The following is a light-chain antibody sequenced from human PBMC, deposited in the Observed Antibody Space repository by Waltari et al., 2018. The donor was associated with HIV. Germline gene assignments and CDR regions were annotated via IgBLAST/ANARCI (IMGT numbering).Light chain of an antibody. CDR1: ISDVGGYNL. V-gene: IGLV2-23*02. Sequence: QSALTQPASVSGSPGQSITISCTGTISDVGGYNLVSWYQQNPGKAPKLMIYDVSKRPSGVSNRFSGSKSGNTASLTISGLQAEDEADYYCCSYAGSSTVVFGGGTKLTVL. J-gene: IGLJ2*01. CDR2: DVS. CDR3: CSYAGSSTVV.